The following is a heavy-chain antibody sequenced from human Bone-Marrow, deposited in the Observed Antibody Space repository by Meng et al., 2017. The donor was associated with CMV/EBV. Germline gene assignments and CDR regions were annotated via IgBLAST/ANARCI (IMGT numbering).Heavy chain of an antibody. CDR3: ARVKLQYHNWFDP. V-gene: IGHV3-7*01. CDR1: GFTFSSYW. CDR2: IKQDGSEK. J-gene: IGHJ5*02. D-gene: IGHD4-11*01. Sequence: GGSLRLSCAASGFTFSSYWMSWVRQAPGKGLEWVANIKQDGSEKYYVDSVKGRFTISRDNSKNTLYLQMNSLRAEDTAVYYCARVKLQYHNWFDPWGQGTRVTVYS.